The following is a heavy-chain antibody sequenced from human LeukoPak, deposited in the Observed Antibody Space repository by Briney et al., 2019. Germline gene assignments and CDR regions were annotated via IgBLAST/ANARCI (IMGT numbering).Heavy chain of an antibody. CDR3: ARERYSRSSHDALDL. Sequence: NSGGSLRLSRVASGFTFSDHFMTWVRQAPGKGLEWVSSISSSGSSALYADSLRGRFTISRDNAKNSLYLQMNSLRPGDTAVYYCARERYSRSSHDALDLWGQGTMVTVSS. CDR2: ISSSGSSA. CDR1: GFTFSDHF. D-gene: IGHD6-6*01. J-gene: IGHJ3*01. V-gene: IGHV3-21*01.